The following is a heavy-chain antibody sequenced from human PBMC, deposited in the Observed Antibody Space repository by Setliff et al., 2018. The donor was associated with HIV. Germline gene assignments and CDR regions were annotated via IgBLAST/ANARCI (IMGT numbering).Heavy chain of an antibody. CDR2: ISANNGNT. J-gene: IGHJ4*02. V-gene: IGHV1-18*01. Sequence: ASVKVSCKASGYTFTRYGISWVRQAPGQGLEWMGWISANNGNTNYAQKLQGRVTMTTDTSTSTAYMELRSLRSDDTAVYYCARDGMGANYDILTGYYKSGYYFDYWGQGTLVTVSS. CDR3: ARDGMGANYDILTGYYKSGYYFDY. D-gene: IGHD3-9*01. CDR1: GYTFTRYG.